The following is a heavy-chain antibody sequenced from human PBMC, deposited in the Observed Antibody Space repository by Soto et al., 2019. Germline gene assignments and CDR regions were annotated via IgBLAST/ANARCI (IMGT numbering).Heavy chain of an antibody. D-gene: IGHD4-17*01. Sequence: SGPTLVNPTQTXTLTCTFSGFSLSTSGMCVSWIRQPPGKALEWLARIDWDDDKYYSTSLKTRLTISKDTSKNQVVLTMTNMDPVDTATYYCARKPTNYGDPYPYYFEYWGQGTLVTVSS. V-gene: IGHV2-70*11. CDR1: GFSLSTSGMC. J-gene: IGHJ4*02. CDR2: IDWDDDK. CDR3: ARKPTNYGDPYPYYFEY.